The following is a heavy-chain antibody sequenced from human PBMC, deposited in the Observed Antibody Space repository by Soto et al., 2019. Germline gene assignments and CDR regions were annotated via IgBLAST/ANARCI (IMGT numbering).Heavy chain of an antibody. CDR2: IDPSDSYT. CDR3: ARPTVSQLGYWYFDL. CDR1: GYSFTSYW. J-gene: IGHJ2*01. Sequence: PGESLKISCKGSGYSFTSYWISWVRQMPGKGLEWMGRIDPSDSYTNYSPSFQGHVTISADKSISTAYLQWSSLKASDTAMYYCARPTVSQLGYWYFDLWGRGTLVTV. D-gene: IGHD1-1*01. V-gene: IGHV5-10-1*01.